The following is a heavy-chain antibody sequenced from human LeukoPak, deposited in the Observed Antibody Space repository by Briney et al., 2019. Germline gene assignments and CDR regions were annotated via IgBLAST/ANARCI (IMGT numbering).Heavy chain of an antibody. CDR3: ASEIAAAGLYFRY. CDR2: IYHSGST. J-gene: IGHJ4*02. D-gene: IGHD6-13*01. Sequence: SETLSLTCTVSGYSISSGYYWGWIRQPPGKGLEWIGSIYHSGSTYYNPSLKSRVTISVDTSKNQFSLKLSSVTAADTAVYYCASEIAAAGLYFRYWGQGALVTVSS. V-gene: IGHV4-38-2*02. CDR1: GYSISSGYY.